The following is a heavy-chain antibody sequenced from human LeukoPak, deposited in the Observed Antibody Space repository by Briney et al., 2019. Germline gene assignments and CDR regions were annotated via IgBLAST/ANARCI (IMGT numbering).Heavy chain of an antibody. Sequence: GASVKVSCKASGYTFTSYGISWVRQAPGQGLEWMGWISAYNGNTNYAQKLQGRVTMTTDTSTSTAYMELRSLRSDDTAVYYCALGSVGSSSKRSFDYWGQGTLVTVSS. J-gene: IGHJ4*02. CDR1: GYTFTSYG. V-gene: IGHV1-18*01. CDR3: ALGSVGSSSKRSFDY. CDR2: ISAYNGNT. D-gene: IGHD6-13*01.